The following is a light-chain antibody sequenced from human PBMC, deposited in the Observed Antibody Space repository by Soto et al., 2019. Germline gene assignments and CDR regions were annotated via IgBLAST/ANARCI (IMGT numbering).Light chain of an antibody. V-gene: IGKV3-15*01. CDR2: GAS. CDR1: QSVSSN. Sequence: IVMTQSPATLSVSPGERATLSCRARQSVSSNLARYQQKPGQAPRLLIYGASTRATGIPARFSGSGSGTEFTLTISSLQSEDFAVYYCQQYNNWPPYTFGQGTKLEIK. J-gene: IGKJ2*01. CDR3: QQYNNWPPYT.